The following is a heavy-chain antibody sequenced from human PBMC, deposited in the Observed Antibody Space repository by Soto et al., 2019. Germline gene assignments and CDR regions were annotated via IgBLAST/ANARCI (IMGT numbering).Heavy chain of an antibody. D-gene: IGHD6-6*01. CDR2: ISNSGSTM. J-gene: IGHJ4*02. CDR3: ARDTEYSTSSSSDY. Sequence: GGSLRLSCGASGFTFRAYCRSWVRQAPGKGLEWVSYISNSGSTMYYADSVKGRFTISSDNAKNSLYLQMNSLGAEDTAVYYCARDTEYSTSSSSDYWGQGTQVPVSS. V-gene: IGHV3-11*01. CDR1: GFTFRAYC.